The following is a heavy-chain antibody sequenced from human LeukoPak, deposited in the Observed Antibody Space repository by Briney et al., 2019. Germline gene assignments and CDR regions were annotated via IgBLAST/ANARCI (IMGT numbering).Heavy chain of an antibody. CDR1: GGSISSYY. CDR2: IYYSGST. V-gene: IGHV4-59*01. J-gene: IGHJ4*02. D-gene: IGHD6-19*01. Sequence: PSETLSLTCTVSGGSISSYYWSWIRQPPGKGLEWIGYIYYSGSTNYNPSLKSRVTISVDTSKNQFSLKLSSATAADTAVYYCARVQEYSSGWYTTYYFDYWGQGTLVTVSS. CDR3: ARVQEYSSGWYTTYYFDY.